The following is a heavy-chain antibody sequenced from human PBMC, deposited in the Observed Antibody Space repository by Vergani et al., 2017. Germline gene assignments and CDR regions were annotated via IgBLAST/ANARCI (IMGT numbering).Heavy chain of an antibody. J-gene: IGHJ6*02. CDR1: GFTFSSYA. V-gene: IGHV3-23*01. Sequence: EVQLLESGGGLVQPGGSLRLSCAASGFTFSSYAMSWVRQAPGKGLEWVSAISGSGGSTYYADTVKGRFTSGRDNSKNTLYLQMNSLRAEDTAVYYCAKGRWDFWSGYYPFYGMDVWGQGTTVTVSS. CDR2: ISGSGGST. D-gene: IGHD3-3*01. CDR3: AKGRWDFWSGYYPFYGMDV.